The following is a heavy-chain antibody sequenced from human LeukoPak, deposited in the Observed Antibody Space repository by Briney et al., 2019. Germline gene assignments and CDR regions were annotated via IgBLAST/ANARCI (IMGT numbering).Heavy chain of an antibody. CDR1: GFTFSSYS. CDR2: TSYDGSNK. Sequence: PGGSLRLSCSASGFTFSSYSMHWVRQAPGKGLEWVALTSYDGSNKYYADSVKGRFTISRDNSKNTLHLQMNSLRTEDTAMYYCAKDMGYTFGHAFDYWGQGTLVTVSS. J-gene: IGHJ4*02. D-gene: IGHD5-18*01. V-gene: IGHV3-30-3*01. CDR3: AKDMGYTFGHAFDY.